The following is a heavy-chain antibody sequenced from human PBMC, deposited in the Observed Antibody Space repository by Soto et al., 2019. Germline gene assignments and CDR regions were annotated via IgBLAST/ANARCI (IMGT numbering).Heavy chain of an antibody. CDR1: GGSISSGDYY. Sequence: SETLSLTCTVSGGSISSGDYYWSWIRQPPGKGLEWIGYIYYSGSTYYNPSLKSRVTISVDTSKNQFSLKLSSVTAADTAVYYCARAIPNWNYYGMDVWGQGTTVTVSS. V-gene: IGHV4-30-4*01. J-gene: IGHJ6*02. CDR3: ARAIPNWNYYGMDV. CDR2: IYYSGST. D-gene: IGHD1-20*01.